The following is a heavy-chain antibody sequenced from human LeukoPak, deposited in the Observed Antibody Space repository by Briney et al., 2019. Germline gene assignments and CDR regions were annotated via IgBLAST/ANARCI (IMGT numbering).Heavy chain of an antibody. CDR3: ASIRELPYAFDI. D-gene: IGHD1-26*01. Sequence: SETLSLTWAVSGGSISSGGYSWSWIRQPPGKGLEWIGYIYYSGSTYYNPSLKSRVTISVDTSKNQFSLKLSSVAAADTAVYYCASIRELPYAFDIWGQGTMVTVSS. CDR2: IYYSGST. CDR1: GGSISSGGYS. J-gene: IGHJ3*02. V-gene: IGHV4-30-4*07.